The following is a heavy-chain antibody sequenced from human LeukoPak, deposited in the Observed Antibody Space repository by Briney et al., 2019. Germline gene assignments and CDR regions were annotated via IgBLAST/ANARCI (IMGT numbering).Heavy chain of an antibody. CDR1: GFTFSTYR. CDR3: ARDGYYDILTGYYKALDY. D-gene: IGHD3-9*01. Sequence: GGSLRLSCAASGFTFSTYRMSWVRQAPGKGLEWVANIKQDGSEKHYVDSVKGRFTISRDNAKNSLYLQMNSLRAEDTAVYYCARDGYYDILTGYYKALDYWGQGTLVTVSS. V-gene: IGHV3-7*01. J-gene: IGHJ4*02. CDR2: IKQDGSEK.